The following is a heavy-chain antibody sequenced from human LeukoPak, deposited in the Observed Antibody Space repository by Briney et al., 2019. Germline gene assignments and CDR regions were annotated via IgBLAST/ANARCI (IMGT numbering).Heavy chain of an antibody. CDR2: IYYSEST. CDR1: GGSISSYY. Sequence: SETLSLTCTVSGGSISSYYWSWIRQPPGKGLEWIGYIYYSESTNYNPSLRSRVTISVDTSRKHFSLKLRSVTAADTAVYYCARGKAAAGQDWFDPWGQGTLVTVSS. J-gene: IGHJ5*02. V-gene: IGHV4-59*08. CDR3: ARGKAAAGQDWFDP. D-gene: IGHD6-13*01.